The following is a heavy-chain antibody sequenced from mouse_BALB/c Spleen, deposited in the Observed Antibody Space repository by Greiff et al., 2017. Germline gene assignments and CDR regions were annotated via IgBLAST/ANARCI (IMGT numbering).Heavy chain of an antibody. V-gene: IGHV14-4*02. CDR2: IDPENGDT. CDR3: RSYGEGFDY. CDR1: GFNIKDYY. J-gene: IGHJ2*01. Sequence: VQLQQSGAELVRSGASVKLSCTASGFNIKDYYMHWVKQRPEQSLEWIGWIDPENGDTEYAPKFQGKATMTADTSSNTAYLQLSSLTSEDTAVYYCRSYGEGFDYWGQGTTLTVSS. D-gene: IGHD1-1*01.